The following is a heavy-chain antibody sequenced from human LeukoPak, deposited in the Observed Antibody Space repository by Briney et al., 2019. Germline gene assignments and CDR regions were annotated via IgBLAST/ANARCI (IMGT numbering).Heavy chain of an antibody. CDR3: ARDDGRYFDRLGHDAFDI. D-gene: IGHD3-9*01. J-gene: IGHJ3*02. V-gene: IGHV1-46*01. CDR1: GYTFTSYY. Sequence: VASVKVSCKASGYTFTSYYMHWVRQAPGQGLEWMGIINPSGGSTSYAQKFQGRVTMTRDMSTSTAYMELSSLRSEDTAVYYCARDDGRYFDRLGHDAFDIWGQGTLVTVSS. CDR2: INPSGGST.